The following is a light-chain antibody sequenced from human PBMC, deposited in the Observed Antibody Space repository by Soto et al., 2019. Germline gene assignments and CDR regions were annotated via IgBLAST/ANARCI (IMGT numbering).Light chain of an antibody. J-gene: IGKJ4*01. Sequence: EIVLTQSPATLSSSPGERATLSCRASQSIDTYLAWYQQKPGQAPRLLIYDASDRATGIPARFSGSGSGTAFTLTISGLEPEDFALYYCQQRYSWPLTVGGGTKVDIE. V-gene: IGKV3-11*01. CDR2: DAS. CDR1: QSIDTY. CDR3: QQRYSWPLT.